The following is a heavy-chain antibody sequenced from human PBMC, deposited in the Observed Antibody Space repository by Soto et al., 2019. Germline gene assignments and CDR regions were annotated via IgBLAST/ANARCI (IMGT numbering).Heavy chain of an antibody. Sequence: QVQLVESGGGVVQPGRSLRLSCAASGFTFNSYAMHWVRQAPGKGLEWVAVMSYDGSNKYYADSVKGRFTISRDNSKNTLYLQMNSLRAEDTAVYYCARFKGCSGGSCYPYFDYWGQGTLVTVSS. D-gene: IGHD2-15*01. CDR2: MSYDGSNK. V-gene: IGHV3-30-3*01. J-gene: IGHJ4*02. CDR1: GFTFNSYA. CDR3: ARFKGCSGGSCYPYFDY.